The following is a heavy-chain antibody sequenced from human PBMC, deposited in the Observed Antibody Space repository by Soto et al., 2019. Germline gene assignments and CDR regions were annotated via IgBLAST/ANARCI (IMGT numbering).Heavy chain of an antibody. V-gene: IGHV3-30*18. CDR1: GFTFSSYG. D-gene: IGHD6-19*01. J-gene: IGHJ3*02. CDR2: ISYDGSNK. CDR3: AKDRTSPLSGWYPDYAFDN. Sequence: QVQLVESGGGVVQPGRSLRLSCAASGFTFSSYGMHWVRQAPGKGLEWVAVISYDGSNKYYADSVKGRFTISRDNSKNTLYLQMNSLRAEDTAVYYCAKDRTSPLSGWYPDYAFDNWGQGTMVTVSS.